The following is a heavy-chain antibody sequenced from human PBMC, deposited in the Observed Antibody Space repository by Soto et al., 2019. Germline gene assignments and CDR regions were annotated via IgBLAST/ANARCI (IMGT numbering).Heavy chain of an antibody. J-gene: IGHJ4*02. CDR2: ISWNSGSI. V-gene: IGHV3-9*01. CDR3: AKDPGRLVATMSHFDY. Sequence: EVQLVESGGGLVQPGRSLRLSCAASGFTFDDYAMHWVRQAPGKGLEWVSGISWNSGSIGYADSVKGRFTISRDNAKNSLYLQMNSLRAEDTALYYCAKDPGRLVATMSHFDYWGQGTLVTVSS. CDR1: GFTFDDYA. D-gene: IGHD5-12*01.